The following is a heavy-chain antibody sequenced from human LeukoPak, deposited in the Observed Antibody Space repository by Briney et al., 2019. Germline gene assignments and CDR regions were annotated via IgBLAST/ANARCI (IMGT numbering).Heavy chain of an antibody. CDR1: GYSFTNYW. Sequence: GESLKISCEGSGYSFTNYWIAWVRQMPGQGLEWMGVIYPGDPDTRYSPSFRGQVTISADKTINTAYLQWTSLKASDSAMYYCARQGYCTSISSLREFDYWGQGALVTVSS. J-gene: IGHJ4*02. CDR2: IYPGDPDT. CDR3: ARQGYCTSISSLREFDY. D-gene: IGHD2-2*01. V-gene: IGHV5-51*01.